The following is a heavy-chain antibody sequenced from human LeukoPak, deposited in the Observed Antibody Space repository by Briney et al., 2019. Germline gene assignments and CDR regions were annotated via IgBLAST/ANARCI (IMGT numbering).Heavy chain of an antibody. CDR2: IYTSGST. CDR1: GGSISSYY. CDR3: ARVGTDFWSGYTPDFAY. J-gene: IGHJ4*02. V-gene: IGHV4-4*07. Sequence: PSETLSLTCTVSGGSISSYYWSWIRQPAGKGLEWIGRIYTSGSTNYNPSLKSRVTMSVDTSKNQFSLKLSSVTAADTAVYYCARVGTDFWSGYTPDFAYWGQGTLVTVSS. D-gene: IGHD3-3*01.